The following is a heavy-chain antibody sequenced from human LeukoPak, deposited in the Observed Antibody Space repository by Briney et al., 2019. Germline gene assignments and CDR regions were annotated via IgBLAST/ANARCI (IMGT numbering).Heavy chain of an antibody. Sequence: GGSLRLSCAASGFAFSSYEMNWVRQAPGKGLEWVSYISSSGGTIYYADSVKGRFTISRVNAKNSLYLQMNSLRAEDTAVYYCARAGGYSYPYYYYYMDVWGKGTTVTISS. V-gene: IGHV3-48*03. CDR1: GFAFSSYE. CDR2: ISSSGGTI. J-gene: IGHJ6*03. CDR3: ARAGGYSYPYYYYYMDV. D-gene: IGHD5-18*01.